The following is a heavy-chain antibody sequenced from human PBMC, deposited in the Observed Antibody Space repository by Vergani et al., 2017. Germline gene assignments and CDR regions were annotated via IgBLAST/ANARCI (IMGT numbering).Heavy chain of an antibody. CDR3: ARVNTETNGHLYYYYYMDV. J-gene: IGHJ6*03. V-gene: IGHV4-34*01. CDR2: IDHTGRP. D-gene: IGHD4-11*01. Sequence: QVQLQQWGGGLLKPSETLSLTCVVNGGSFTSYHWTWIRQSPGEGLEWVGDIDHTGRPDYNPSLKSRLTMSVVKSRNQFSLTLNYVTATDTAIYFCARVNTETNGHLYYYYYMDVWGQGTAVTVS. CDR1: GGSFTSYH.